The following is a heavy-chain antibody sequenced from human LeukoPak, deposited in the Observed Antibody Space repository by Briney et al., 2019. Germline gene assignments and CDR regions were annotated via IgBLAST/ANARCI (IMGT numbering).Heavy chain of an antibody. CDR1: GYTFIGYY. CDR2: IHPNNGDT. D-gene: IGHD4-17*01. Sequence: ASVNVSCKTSGYTFIGYYLHWVRQAPGQGLEWMGWIHPNNGDTYYAQTFQGRVTMTRDTSISTAYMELSRLRSNDTAVYYCAIHTGTNSFFDFWGQGTLVTVSS. J-gene: IGHJ4*02. V-gene: IGHV1-2*02. CDR3: AIHTGTNSFFDF.